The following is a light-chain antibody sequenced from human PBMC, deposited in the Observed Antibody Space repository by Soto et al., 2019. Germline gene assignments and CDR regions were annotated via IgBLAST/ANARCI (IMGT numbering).Light chain of an antibody. CDR1: QSVSNN. CDR2: DAS. CDR3: QHYNNWPLT. V-gene: IGKV3-15*01. Sequence: EIVMTQSPATLSVSPGERATLSCRASQSVSNNLAWYQQTPGQAPRLLIYDASTMATGIPARFSGSGSGTEFTLTISSLQSDDFAVSYCQHYNNWPLTFGGGTKVEIK. J-gene: IGKJ4*01.